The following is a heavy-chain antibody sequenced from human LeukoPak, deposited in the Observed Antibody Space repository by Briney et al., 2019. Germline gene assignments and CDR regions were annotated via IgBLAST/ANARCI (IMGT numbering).Heavy chain of an antibody. Sequence: GASVKVSCKASGGTFSSYAISWVRQAPGQGLEWMGGIIPIFGTANYAQKFQGRVTITTDESTSTAYMELSSLRSEDTAVYYCARSAQVTPYDSSGYYRNYYYYYYMDVWGKGTTVTVSS. CDR2: IIPIFGTA. J-gene: IGHJ6*03. CDR1: GGTFSSYA. V-gene: IGHV1-69*05. CDR3: ARSAQVTPYDSSGYYRNYYYYYYMDV. D-gene: IGHD3-22*01.